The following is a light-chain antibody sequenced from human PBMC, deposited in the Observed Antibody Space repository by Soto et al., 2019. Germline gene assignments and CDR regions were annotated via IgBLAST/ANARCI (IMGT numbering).Light chain of an antibody. CDR1: QSISSY. CDR3: QQRSNWPPIN. V-gene: IGKV3-11*01. CDR2: DAS. Sequence: ETVLTQSPATLSLSPGERATLSCRASQSISSYLAWYQQKPGQAPRLLIYDASNRATGIPARFSGSGSGTDFTLTISSLEPDDFAVYYCQQRSNWPPINFGQGTRLEI. J-gene: IGKJ5*01.